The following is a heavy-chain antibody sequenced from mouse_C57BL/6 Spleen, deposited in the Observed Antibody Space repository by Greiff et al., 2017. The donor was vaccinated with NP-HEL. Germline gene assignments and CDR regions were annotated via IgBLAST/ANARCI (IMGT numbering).Heavy chain of an antibody. J-gene: IGHJ1*03. CDR1: GYTFTNYE. CDR3: TRDDGLDV. Sequence: VQVVESGAELVRPGASVTLSCKASGYTFTNYEMHWVKQTPVHGLEWIGAIDPETGGTAYNQKFKGKAILTADKSPSTAYMELRSLTSEDSAVYYCTRDDGLDVWGTGTTVTVSS. CDR2: IDPETGGT. V-gene: IGHV1-15*01. D-gene: IGHD2-3*01.